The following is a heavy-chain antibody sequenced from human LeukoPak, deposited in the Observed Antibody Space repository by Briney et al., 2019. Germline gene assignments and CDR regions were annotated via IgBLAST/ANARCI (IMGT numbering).Heavy chain of an antibody. J-gene: IGHJ6*02. CDR3: AKGQLVDYGMDV. CDR2: IKQDGSEK. V-gene: IGHV3-7*02. CDR1: GFTLSSYW. D-gene: IGHD6-6*01. Sequence: GGSLRLSCAASGFTLSSYWMSWVRQAPGKGLEWVANIKQDGSEKYYVDSVKGRFTISRDNAKNSLYLQMNSLRAEDTALYYCAKGQLVDYGMDVWGQGTTVTVSS.